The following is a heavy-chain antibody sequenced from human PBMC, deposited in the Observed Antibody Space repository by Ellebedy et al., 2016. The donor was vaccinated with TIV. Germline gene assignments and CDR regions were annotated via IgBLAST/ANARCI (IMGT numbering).Heavy chain of an antibody. J-gene: IGHJ5*02. Sequence: GESLKISCKGSGYSFTSYWIGWVRQMPGKGLEWMGIIYPGDSDTRYSPSFQGQVTISADKSISTAYLQWSSLKASDTAMYYCARVPDLLSSRGPVDSSGYYAFDPWGQGTLVTVSS. CDR1: GYSFTSYW. V-gene: IGHV5-51*01. CDR2: IYPGDSDT. D-gene: IGHD3-22*01. CDR3: ARVPDLLSSRGPVDSSGYYAFDP.